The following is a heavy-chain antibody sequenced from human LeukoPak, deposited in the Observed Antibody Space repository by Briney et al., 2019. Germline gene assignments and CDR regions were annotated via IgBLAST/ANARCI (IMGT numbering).Heavy chain of an antibody. CDR3: ARGSGYAGVDY. CDR2: IYYSGST. D-gene: IGHD5-12*01. V-gene: IGHV4-59*08. Sequence: PSETLSLTCTVSGGSIGSYYWSWIRQPPGKGLEWIGYIYYSGSTNYNPSLKSRVTISVDTSKNQFSLKLSSVTAADTAVYYCARGSGYAGVDYWGQGTLVTVSS. CDR1: GGSIGSYY. J-gene: IGHJ4*02.